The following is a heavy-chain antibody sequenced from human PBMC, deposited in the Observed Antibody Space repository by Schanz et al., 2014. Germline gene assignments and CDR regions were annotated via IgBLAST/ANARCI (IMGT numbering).Heavy chain of an antibody. CDR3: ARSGSSNWYFFDY. D-gene: IGHD6-13*01. CDR1: GYTFTSYG. V-gene: IGHV1-18*01. Sequence: QVQLVQSGAEVKKPGASVKVSCKASGYTFTSYGISWVRQAPGQGLEWMGWINVGNGNTEYSQKFQGRVTITRDTLASTAYMEVSSLRSEDTAVYYCARSGSSNWYFFDYWGQGTLVTVSS. J-gene: IGHJ4*02. CDR2: INVGNGNT.